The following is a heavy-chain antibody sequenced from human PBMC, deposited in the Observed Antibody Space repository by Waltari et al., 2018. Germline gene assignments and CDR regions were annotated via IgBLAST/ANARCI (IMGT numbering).Heavy chain of an antibody. V-gene: IGHV3-48*04. CDR3: ARHLRPYCVGDCYSGLAY. CDR1: AFTFNIYT. D-gene: IGHD2-21*01. Sequence: EVHLVESGGGFVQPGGSLRLSCAASAFTFNIYTMSWVRQAPGKGLEWIASISSSSSAIYHADSVEGRFTISRDNAKNSLYLQMSSLRAEDTAVYYCARHLRPYCVGDCYSGLAYWGQGTLVTVSS. CDR2: ISSSSSAI. J-gene: IGHJ4*02.